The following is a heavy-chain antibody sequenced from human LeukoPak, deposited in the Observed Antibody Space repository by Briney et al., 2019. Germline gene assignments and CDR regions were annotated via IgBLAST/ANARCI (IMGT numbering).Heavy chain of an antibody. D-gene: IGHD3-22*01. CDR1: GFTFSSYS. CDR3: ARDAEPYYYDSSGYYIGY. V-gene: IGHV3-48*04. J-gene: IGHJ4*02. CDR2: ISSSSSTI. Sequence: GGSLRLSCAASGFTFSSYSMNWVRQAPGKGLEWVSYISSSSSTIYYADSVKGRFTISRDNAKNSLYLQMNSLRAEDTAVYYCARDAEPYYYDSSGYYIGYWGQGTLVTVSS.